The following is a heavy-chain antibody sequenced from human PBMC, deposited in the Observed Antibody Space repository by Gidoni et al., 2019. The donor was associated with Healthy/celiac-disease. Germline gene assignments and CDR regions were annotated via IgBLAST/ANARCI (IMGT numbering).Heavy chain of an antibody. CDR1: GGSISSSSYY. Sequence: QLQLQESGPGLVKPSATLSLTCPVSGGSISSSSYYWGWIRQPPGKGLEWIGSIYYSGSTYYNPALKSRVTISVDTSKNQFSLKLSSVTAADTAVYYCACPLSRDPWGQGTLVTVSS. J-gene: IGHJ4*02. CDR3: ACPLSRDP. CDR2: IYYSGST. V-gene: IGHV4-39*01.